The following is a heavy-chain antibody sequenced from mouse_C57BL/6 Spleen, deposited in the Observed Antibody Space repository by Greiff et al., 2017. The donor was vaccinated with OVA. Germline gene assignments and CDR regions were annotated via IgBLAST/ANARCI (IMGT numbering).Heavy chain of an antibody. Sequence: QVQLQQPGAELVKPGASVKLSCKASGYTFTSYWMQWVKQRPGQGLEWIGEIDPSDSYTNYNQKFKGKATLTVDTSSSTAYMQLSSLTSEDSAVYYCARRALLSHYWGQGTTLTVSS. CDR3: ARRALLSHY. D-gene: IGHD6-5*01. CDR2: IDPSDSYT. J-gene: IGHJ2*01. V-gene: IGHV1-50*01. CDR1: GYTFTSYW.